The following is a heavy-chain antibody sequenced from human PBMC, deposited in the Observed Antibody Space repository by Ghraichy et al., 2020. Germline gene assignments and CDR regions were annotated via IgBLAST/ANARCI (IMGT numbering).Heavy chain of an antibody. V-gene: IGHV2-5*02. CDR1: GFSLSTSGVG. D-gene: IGHD5-12*01. CDR2: IYWDDDK. J-gene: IGHJ4*02. CDR3: AHRGVGLRPRGPYYFDY. Sequence: SGPTLVKPTQTLTLTCTFSGFSLSTSGVGVGWIRQPPGKALEWLALIYWDDDKRYSPSLKSRLTITKDTSKNQVVLTMTNMDPVDTATYYCAHRGVGLRPRGPYYFDYWGQGTLVTVSS.